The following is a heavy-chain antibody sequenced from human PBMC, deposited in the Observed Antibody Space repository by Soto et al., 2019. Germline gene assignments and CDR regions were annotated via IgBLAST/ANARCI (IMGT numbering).Heavy chain of an antibody. J-gene: IGHJ4*02. Sequence: SETLSLTCAVYGGSFSGDYWSWSRQPPGRGLEWIGEINNSGSTKYNPSLKSRVTISVDTSKNQFSLKMSSVTAADTAVYYCARVRKFDSSGSRHFYYFDYWGQGTLVTVSS. CDR3: ARVRKFDSSGSRHFYYFDY. V-gene: IGHV4-34*01. CDR1: GGSFSGDY. D-gene: IGHD6-19*01. CDR2: INNSGST.